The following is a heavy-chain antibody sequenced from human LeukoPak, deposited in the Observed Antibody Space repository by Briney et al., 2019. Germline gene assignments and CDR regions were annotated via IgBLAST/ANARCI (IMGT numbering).Heavy chain of an antibody. CDR1: GGSISSYY. D-gene: IGHD6-13*01. V-gene: IGHV4-4*07. Sequence: SETLSLTCTVSGGSISSYYWSWIRQPAGKGLEWIGRIYTSGSTNYNPPLKSRVTMSVDTSKNRFSLKLSSVTAADTAVYYCASQPLYGIAAAGTFDYWGQGTLVTVSS. CDR3: ASQPLYGIAAAGTFDY. J-gene: IGHJ4*02. CDR2: IYTSGST.